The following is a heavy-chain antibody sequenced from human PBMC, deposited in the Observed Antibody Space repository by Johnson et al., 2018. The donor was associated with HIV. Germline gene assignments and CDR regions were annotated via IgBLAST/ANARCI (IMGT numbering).Heavy chain of an antibody. CDR2: IYSGGST. CDR1: GFTVSSNY. Sequence: VQLVEPGGGLVQPGGSLRLSCAASGFTVSSNYMTWVRQAPGKGLEWVSVIYSGGSTYYADSVKGRFTISRDNSKNSLYLQMNSLRAEDTAVYYCARGVYSSSWYGAFDIWGQGTMVTVSS. V-gene: IGHV3-66*01. D-gene: IGHD6-13*01. J-gene: IGHJ3*02. CDR3: ARGVYSSSWYGAFDI.